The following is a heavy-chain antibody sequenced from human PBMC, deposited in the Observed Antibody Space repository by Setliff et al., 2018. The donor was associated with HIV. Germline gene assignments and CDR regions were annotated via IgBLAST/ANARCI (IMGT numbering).Heavy chain of an antibody. Sequence: QPGGSLRLSCAASGFTVSSNYMSWVRQAPGKGLEWVSVINSGGTTYYADSVKGRFTISRDNSKDTLYLQMNSLRPEDTAVYYCVREKWRAFDIWGQGTMVTVSS. CDR3: VREKWRAFDI. CDR1: GFTVSSNY. D-gene: IGHD2-8*01. V-gene: IGHV3-66*02. J-gene: IGHJ3*02. CDR2: INSGGTT.